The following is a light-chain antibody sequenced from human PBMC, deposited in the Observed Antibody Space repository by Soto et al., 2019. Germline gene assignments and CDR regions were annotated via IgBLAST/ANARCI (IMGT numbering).Light chain of an antibody. V-gene: IGKV3-15*01. J-gene: IGKJ5*01. CDR3: QQYYNWPT. Sequence: EVVLTQSPVTLSLSPGERATLSCRASQSFRGLLAWYQQNPGQAPRLLIYAASTRATGIPARFSGSGSGTEFTLTISSLQSEDFAVYYCQQYYNWPTFGQGTRLEIK. CDR2: AAS. CDR1: QSFRGL.